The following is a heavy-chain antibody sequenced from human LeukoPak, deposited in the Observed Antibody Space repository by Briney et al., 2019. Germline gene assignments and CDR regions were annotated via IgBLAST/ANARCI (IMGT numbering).Heavy chain of an antibody. D-gene: IGHD2-2*01. Sequence: SGPTLVNPTQTLTLTCTFSGFSLSTSGMRVSWIRQPPGKALEWLARIDWDDDRYYNTSLKTRLTISKDTSKNQVVLTMTNMDPVDTATYYCARMRYCSSTSCYYFDYWGQGTLVTVSS. CDR3: ARMRYCSSTSCYYFDY. CDR1: GFSLSTSGMR. CDR2: IDWDDDR. V-gene: IGHV2-70*04. J-gene: IGHJ4*02.